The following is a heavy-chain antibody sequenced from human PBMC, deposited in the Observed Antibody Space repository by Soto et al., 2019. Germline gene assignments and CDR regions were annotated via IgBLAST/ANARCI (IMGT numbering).Heavy chain of an antibody. J-gene: IGHJ3*01. CDR2: IGLGSSTK. V-gene: IGHV3-48*01. CDR1: GFTFRNYG. CDR3: ARDQLYYNDISGRPLNAFDV. D-gene: IGHD3-22*01. Sequence: QPGGSLRLSCAASGFTFRNYGMNWVRQAPGKGLEWVSYIGLGSSTKYYADSVEGRFTISRDNAKNSLYLQMNSLRAEDTAVYYCARDQLYYNDISGRPLNAFDVWGQGTMVTV.